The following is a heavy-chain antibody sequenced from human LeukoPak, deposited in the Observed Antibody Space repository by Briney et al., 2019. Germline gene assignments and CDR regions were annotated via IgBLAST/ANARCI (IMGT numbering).Heavy chain of an antibody. V-gene: IGHV3-9*03. CDR2: ISWNSGSI. D-gene: IGHD4-23*01. CDR3: AKSSSHYGGAFDY. Sequence: PGRSLRLSRAASGFTFDDYAMHWVRQAPGKGLEWVSGISWNSGSIGYADSVKGRFTISRDNAKNSLYLQMNSLRAEDMALYYCAKSSSHYGGAFDYWGQGTLVTVSS. CDR1: GFTFDDYA. J-gene: IGHJ4*02.